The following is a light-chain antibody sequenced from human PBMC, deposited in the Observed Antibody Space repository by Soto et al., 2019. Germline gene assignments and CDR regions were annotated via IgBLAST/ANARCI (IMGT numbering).Light chain of an antibody. J-gene: IGKJ5*01. CDR1: QSLITRY. V-gene: IGKV3-20*01. Sequence: EIVLTQSPDTLSLFPGERATISCRASQSLITRYLAWYQQKPGQAPRLLIYGASSRATGIPDRFSGSGSGTDFTLTISRLEPEDFAVYSCQQYGTSPTFGQGTRLEIK. CDR2: GAS. CDR3: QQYGTSPT.